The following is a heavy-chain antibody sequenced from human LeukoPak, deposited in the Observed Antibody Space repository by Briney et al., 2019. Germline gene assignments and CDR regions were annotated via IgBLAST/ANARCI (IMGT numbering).Heavy chain of an antibody. Sequence: GGSLRLSCAASGFTFSSYGVSWVRQAPGKGLEWVSGISGSGHRTYYADSVKGRFTISRDNSKNTLYLQMNSLRAEDTAVYYCARSSRGMRDYFDYWGQGTLVTVSS. CDR3: ARSSRGMRDYFDY. D-gene: IGHD5-24*01. V-gene: IGHV3-23*01. J-gene: IGHJ4*02. CDR2: ISGSGHRT. CDR1: GFTFSSYG.